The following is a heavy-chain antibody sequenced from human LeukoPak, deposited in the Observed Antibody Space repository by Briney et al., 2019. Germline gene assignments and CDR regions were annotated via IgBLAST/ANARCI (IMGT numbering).Heavy chain of an antibody. Sequence: AGGSLRLSCAASGFTFSNYALSWVRQAPGKGLEWVSLISGSGGQKDYADSVKGRFTISSDNSRNTLNLQMNSLKAEDTAVYYCAKHVWTSVWFFDYWDQGTLVTVSS. CDR2: ISGSGGQK. J-gene: IGHJ4*02. CDR3: AKHVWTSVWFFDY. V-gene: IGHV3-23*01. D-gene: IGHD6-19*01. CDR1: GFTFSNYA.